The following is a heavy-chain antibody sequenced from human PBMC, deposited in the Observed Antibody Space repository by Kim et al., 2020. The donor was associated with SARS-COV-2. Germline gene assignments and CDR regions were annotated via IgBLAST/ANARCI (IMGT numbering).Heavy chain of an antibody. CDR2: ISYDGSKT. Sequence: LSLTCAASGFSFSDYSMHWVRQAPGKGLEWVAVISYDGSKTYYADSVKGRFTISRDNSKNTLYLQMNSLRAEDTAVYYCARPVRGVITYYFDYWGQGTLVTVSS. CDR3: ARPVRGVITYYFDY. CDR1: GFSFSDYS. J-gene: IGHJ4*02. V-gene: IGHV3-30*04. D-gene: IGHD3-10*01.